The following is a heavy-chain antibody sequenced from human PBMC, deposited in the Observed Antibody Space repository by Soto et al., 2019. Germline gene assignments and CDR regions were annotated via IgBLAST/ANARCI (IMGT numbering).Heavy chain of an antibody. CDR2: IIPIFGTP. CDR1: GGTFSSYA. J-gene: IGHJ4*02. D-gene: IGHD2-15*01. Sequence: QVQPVQSGAEVKKPGSSVKVSCKASGGTFSSYAISWVRQAPGQGLEWMGGIIPIFGTPNYAQKLQGRVTITADESTITAYMELSSLRSEDTAVYYCVVRRYCSAGTCPDYFDYWGQGTLVIVSS. CDR3: VVRRYCSAGTCPDYFDY. V-gene: IGHV1-69*01.